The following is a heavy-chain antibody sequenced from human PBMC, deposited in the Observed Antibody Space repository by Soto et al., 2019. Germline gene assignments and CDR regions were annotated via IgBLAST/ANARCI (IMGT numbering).Heavy chain of an antibody. V-gene: IGHV1-69*13. CDR1: GGTFSSYA. D-gene: IGHD5-18*01. CDR3: ARGTAKYTYYYYYGMDV. Sequence: GASVKVSCKASGGTFSSYAISWVRQAPGQGLEWMGGIIPIFGTANYAQKFQGRVTITADESTSTAYMELSSLRSEDTAVYYCARGTAKYTYYYYYGMDVWGQGTTVTVS. J-gene: IGHJ6*02. CDR2: IIPIFGTA.